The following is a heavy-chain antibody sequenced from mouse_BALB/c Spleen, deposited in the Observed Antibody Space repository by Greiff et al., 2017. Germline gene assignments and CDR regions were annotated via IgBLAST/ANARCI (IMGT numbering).Heavy chain of an antibody. CDR1: GFTFSDYY. CDR2: ISDGGSYT. CDR3: AREYGYDVGAWFAY. V-gene: IGHV5-4*02. J-gene: IGHJ3*01. Sequence: DVKLQESGGGLVKPGGSLKLSCAASGFTFSDYYMYWVRQTPEKRLEWVATISDGGSYTYYPDSVKGRFTISRDNAKNNLYLQMSSLKSEDTAMYYCAREYGYDVGAWFAYWGQGTLVTVSA. D-gene: IGHD2-2*01.